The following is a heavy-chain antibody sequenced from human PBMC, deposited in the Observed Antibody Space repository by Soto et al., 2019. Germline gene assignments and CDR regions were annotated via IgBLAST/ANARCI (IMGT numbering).Heavy chain of an antibody. CDR2: INPSGGST. CDR3: ARVRPYSSSSRRQAQPLGP. J-gene: IGHJ5*02. V-gene: IGHV1-46*01. CDR1: GYTFTSYY. Sequence: ASVKVSCKASGYTFTSYYMHWVRQAPGQGLEWMGIINPSGGSTSYAQKFQGRVTMTRDTSTSTVYMELSSLRSEDTAVYYCARVRPYSSSSRRQAQPLGPWGQGTLVTVSS. D-gene: IGHD6-6*01.